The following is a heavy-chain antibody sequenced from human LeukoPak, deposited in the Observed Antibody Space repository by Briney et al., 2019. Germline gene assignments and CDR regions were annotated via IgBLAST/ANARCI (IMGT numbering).Heavy chain of an antibody. V-gene: IGHV3-30*18. CDR3: AKDLGYSYGYHYYYYGMDV. J-gene: IGHJ6*02. CDR1: GFTFSSYG. Sequence: GRSLRLSCAASGFTFSSYGMHWVRQAPGKGLEWGAVISYDGSNKYYADSVKGRFTISSDNSKNTLYLQMNSLRAEDTAVYYCAKDLGYSYGYHYYYYGMDVWGQGTTVTVSS. CDR2: ISYDGSNK. D-gene: IGHD5-18*01.